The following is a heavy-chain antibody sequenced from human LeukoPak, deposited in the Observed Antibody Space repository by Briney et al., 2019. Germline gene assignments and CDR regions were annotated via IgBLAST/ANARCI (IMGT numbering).Heavy chain of an antibody. CDR1: GGTFSSYA. J-gene: IGHJ4*02. CDR3: AREHEGSSPLIFDY. Sequence: ASVKVSCKASGGTFSSYAISWVRQAPGQGLEWMGRIIPILGIANYAQKFQGRVTITADKSTSTAYMELSSLRSEDTAVYYCAREHEGSSPLIFDYWGQGTLVTVSS. CDR2: IIPILGIA. D-gene: IGHD6-13*01. V-gene: IGHV1-69*04.